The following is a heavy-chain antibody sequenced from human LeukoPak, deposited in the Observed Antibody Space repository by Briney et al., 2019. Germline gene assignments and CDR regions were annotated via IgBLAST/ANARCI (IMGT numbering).Heavy chain of an antibody. V-gene: IGHV4-59*12. CDR1: GDSISSYY. J-gene: IGHJ4*02. CDR3: ARETTVVTPTDY. Sequence: SETLSLTCTVSGDSISSYYWSWIRQPPGKRLEWIGYIYYSGSTNYNPSLKSRVTISVDTSKNQFSLKLSSVTAADTAVYYCARETTVVTPTDYWGQGTLVTVSS. CDR2: IYYSGST. D-gene: IGHD4-23*01.